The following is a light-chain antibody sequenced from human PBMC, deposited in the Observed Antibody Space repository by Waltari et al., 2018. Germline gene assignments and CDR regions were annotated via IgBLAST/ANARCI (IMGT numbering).Light chain of an antibody. Sequence: EVLLTQSPATLSLSPGERATLSCRASQSVYNFLAWYQQKPGQAPRLLIYEASQRATGIPARFSGSGSGTDFTLTISNVEPEDVAIYYCQQRANWPPLTFGGGTKVEIK. CDR1: QSVYNF. J-gene: IGKJ4*01. CDR3: QQRANWPPLT. CDR2: EAS. V-gene: IGKV3-11*01.